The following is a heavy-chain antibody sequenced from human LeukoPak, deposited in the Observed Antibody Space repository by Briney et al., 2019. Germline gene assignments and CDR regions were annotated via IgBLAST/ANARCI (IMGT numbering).Heavy chain of an antibody. V-gene: IGHV4-59*01. D-gene: IGHD2-15*01. CDR3: ARGRVAYSAYYFDY. Sequence: SETLSLTCTVSGDSITNYFWSWNRQPPGKGLEWIGYIYYTGNTNYKPSLKSRVTMSVDTSTSQFSLRLRSVTAADTAVYYCARGRVAYSAYYFDYWGRGTLVTVSP. J-gene: IGHJ4*02. CDR1: GDSITNYF. CDR2: IYYTGNT.